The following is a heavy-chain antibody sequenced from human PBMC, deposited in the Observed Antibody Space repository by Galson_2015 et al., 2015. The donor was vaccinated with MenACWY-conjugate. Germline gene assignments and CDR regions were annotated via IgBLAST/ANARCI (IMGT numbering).Heavy chain of an antibody. Sequence: ETLSLTCTVSGGSISSYYWSWIRQPPGKGLEWIGYIYYSGSTNYNPSLKSRVTISVDTSKNQFSLKLSSVTAADTAVYYCARLGTRFFDIWGQGTMVTVSS. J-gene: IGHJ3*02. V-gene: IGHV4-59*08. D-gene: IGHD1-1*01. CDR1: GGSISSYY. CDR2: IYYSGST. CDR3: ARLGTRFFDI.